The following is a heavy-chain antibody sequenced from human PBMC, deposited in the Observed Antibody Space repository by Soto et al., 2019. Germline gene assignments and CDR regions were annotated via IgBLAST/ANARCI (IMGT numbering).Heavy chain of an antibody. CDR2: ISNDGSKK. Sequence: QVQLVESGGGVVQPGRSLRLSCAASGFTFSSYVMHWVRQAPGKGLEWVAVISNDGSKKYYADSVKGRFTISRDNSKNTLYLQMNSLRVEDTAVYYCARAYYDILTGLDYGMDVWGRGTTVTVSS. CDR1: GFTFSSYV. D-gene: IGHD3-9*01. CDR3: ARAYYDILTGLDYGMDV. J-gene: IGHJ6*02. V-gene: IGHV3-30-3*01.